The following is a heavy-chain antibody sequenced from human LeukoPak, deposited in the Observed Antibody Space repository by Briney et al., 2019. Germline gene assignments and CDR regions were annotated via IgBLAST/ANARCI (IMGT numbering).Heavy chain of an antibody. CDR3: ATGLPHYGSGSYPFDY. D-gene: IGHD3-10*01. J-gene: IGHJ4*02. V-gene: IGHV1-24*01. CDR2: FDPEDGET. Sequence: ASVKVSCKVSGYTLTELSMHWVRQAPGKGLEWMGGFDPEDGETIYAQKFQGRVTMTEDTSTDTADMELSSLRSEDTAVYYCATGLPHYGSGSYPFDYWGQGTLVTVSS. CDR1: GYTLTELS.